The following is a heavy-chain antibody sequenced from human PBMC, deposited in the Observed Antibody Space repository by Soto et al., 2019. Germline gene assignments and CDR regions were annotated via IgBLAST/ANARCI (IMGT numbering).Heavy chain of an antibody. CDR3: ALVIAAAGTNYYYYGMDV. CDR1: GGTFSSYA. V-gene: IGHV1-69*01. D-gene: IGHD6-13*01. Sequence: QVQLVQSGAEVKKPGSSVKVSCKASGGTFSSYAISWVRQAPGQGLEWMGGIIPIFGTANYAQKFQGRVTITADESTSTAYMELSSLRSEDTAVYYGALVIAAAGTNYYYYGMDVWGQGTTVTVSS. J-gene: IGHJ6*02. CDR2: IIPIFGTA.